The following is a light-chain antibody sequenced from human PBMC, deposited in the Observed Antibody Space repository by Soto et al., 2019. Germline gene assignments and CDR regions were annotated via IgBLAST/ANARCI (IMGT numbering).Light chain of an antibody. V-gene: IGLV2-23*01. CDR1: SSDVGNYNL. J-gene: IGLJ2*01. CDR2: EGS. CDR3: SSYAGNPGTTTSHVV. Sequence: QSALTQPASVSGSPGQSITISCTGASSDVGNYNLVSWYQHHPGKVPKLIIFEGSKWPSGVSDRFSGSKSGNTASLTISGLQAEDEADYYCSSYAGNPGTTTSHVVFGGGTKLTVL.